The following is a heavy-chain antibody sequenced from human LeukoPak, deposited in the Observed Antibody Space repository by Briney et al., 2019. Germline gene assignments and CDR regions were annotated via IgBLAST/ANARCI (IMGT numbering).Heavy chain of an antibody. Sequence: GGSLRLSCAASGFTFSSYGMHWVRQAPGKGLEWVAFIRYDGSNKYYADSVKGRFTISRDNSKNTLYLQMNSLRAEDTAVYYCAKDGGRFGELFAYYYGMDVWGQGTTVTVSS. CDR3: AKDGGRFGELFAYYYGMDV. CDR1: GFTFSSYG. D-gene: IGHD3-10*01. J-gene: IGHJ6*02. V-gene: IGHV3-30*02. CDR2: IRYDGSNK.